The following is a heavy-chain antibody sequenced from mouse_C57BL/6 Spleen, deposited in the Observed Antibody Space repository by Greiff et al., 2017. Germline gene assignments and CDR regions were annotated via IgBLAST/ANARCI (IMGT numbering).Heavy chain of an antibody. CDR1: GYAFSSSW. D-gene: IGHD1-1*01. CDR3: ARRIDYYGSSYAFDY. CDR2: IYPGDGDT. Sequence: QVQLQQSRPELVKPGASVKISCKASGYAFSSSWMNWVKQRPGKGLEWIGRIYPGDGDTNYNGKFKGKATLTADKSSSTAYMQLSSLTSEDSAVYFCARRIDYYGSSYAFDYWGQGTTLTVSS. J-gene: IGHJ2*01. V-gene: IGHV1-82*01.